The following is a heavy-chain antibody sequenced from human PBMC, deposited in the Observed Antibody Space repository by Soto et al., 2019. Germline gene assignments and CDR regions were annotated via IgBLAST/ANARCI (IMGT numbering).Heavy chain of an antibody. Sequence: QVQLVQSGAEVKKPGASVKVSCKASGYTFTSYDINWLRQATGQGLEWMGWMNPNSGNTAYAQKFLGRVTMTRNTSISTAYMELSSLRSEGRAVYYCARERTRGFDPWGQGTLVTVSS. CDR3: ARERTRGFDP. CDR1: GYTFTSYD. CDR2: MNPNSGNT. J-gene: IGHJ5*02. V-gene: IGHV1-8*01.